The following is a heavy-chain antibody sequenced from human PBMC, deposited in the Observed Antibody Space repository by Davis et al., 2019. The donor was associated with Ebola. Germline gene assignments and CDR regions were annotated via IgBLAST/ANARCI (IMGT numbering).Heavy chain of an antibody. Sequence: ASVKVSCKASGYTFTSYGISWVRQAPGQGLEWMGWISAYNGNTNYAQKLQGRVTMTTDTSTSPAYMELRSLRSDDTAVYYCANTGYCSGGSCYGSFDYWGQGTLVTVSS. CDR3: ANTGYCSGGSCYGSFDY. CDR1: GYTFTSYG. J-gene: IGHJ4*02. V-gene: IGHV1-18*04. D-gene: IGHD2-15*01. CDR2: ISAYNGNT.